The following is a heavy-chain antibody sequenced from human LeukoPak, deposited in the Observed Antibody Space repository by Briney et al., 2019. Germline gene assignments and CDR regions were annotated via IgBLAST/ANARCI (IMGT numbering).Heavy chain of an antibody. V-gene: IGHV1-69*04. CDR2: IIPILGIA. CDR3: ARDRAVVVPAAMKGEYYYYGMDV. CDR1: GGTFSSYA. J-gene: IGHJ6*02. Sequence: SVKVSCKASGGTFSSYAISWVRQAPGQGLEWMGRIIPILGIANYAQKFQGRVTITADKSTSTAYMELSGLRSEDTAVYYCARDRAVVVPAAMKGEYYYYGMDVWGQGTTATVSS. D-gene: IGHD2-2*01.